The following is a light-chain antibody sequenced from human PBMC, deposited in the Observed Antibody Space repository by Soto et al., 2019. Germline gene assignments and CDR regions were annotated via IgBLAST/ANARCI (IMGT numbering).Light chain of an antibody. J-gene: IGKJ1*01. Sequence: VMRPSPATLAVCPGERDNFSCRASQSVSGDLAWYQQKPGQAPRLLIYCASSRATGIPYRFSGSGSGTDFTLTISRLEPEDFAVDYCQQYGSSPLTFGQGTKVDIK. CDR3: QQYGSSPLT. CDR2: CAS. CDR1: QSVSGD. V-gene: IGKV3-20*01.